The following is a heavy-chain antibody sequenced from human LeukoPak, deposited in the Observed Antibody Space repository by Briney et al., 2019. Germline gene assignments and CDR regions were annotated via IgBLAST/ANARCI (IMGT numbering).Heavy chain of an antibody. J-gene: IGHJ4*02. V-gene: IGHV3-48*03. CDR2: ISSSGGTI. CDR1: GFTFSTYE. CDR3: AREGGVNYYDLDYFDY. Sequence: GGSLRLSCVGSGFTFSTYEMTWVRQAPGKGLEGVSYISSSGGTIYYADSVKGRFTISRDNAKNSLYLQMNSLRAEDTAVYYCAREGGVNYYDLDYFDYWGQGTLNTVSS. D-gene: IGHD3-22*01.